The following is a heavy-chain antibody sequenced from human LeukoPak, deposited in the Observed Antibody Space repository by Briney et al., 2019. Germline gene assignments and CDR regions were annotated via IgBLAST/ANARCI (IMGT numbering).Heavy chain of an antibody. J-gene: IGHJ4*02. CDR2: ISGSGGST. D-gene: IGHD3-10*01. CDR1: GFTFSSYA. Sequence: GGSLRLSCAASGFTFSSYAMSGVRQAPGKGLDWVSAISGSGGSTFYADSVKGRFTISRDNSKNTLYLQMNSLRAEDTAVYYCAKGAVRGDPKYFDYWGQGTLVTVSS. CDR3: AKGAVRGDPKYFDY. V-gene: IGHV3-23*01.